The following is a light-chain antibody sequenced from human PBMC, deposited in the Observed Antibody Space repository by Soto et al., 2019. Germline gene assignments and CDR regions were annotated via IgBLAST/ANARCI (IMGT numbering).Light chain of an antibody. CDR3: QQYGSSHT. V-gene: IGKV3-20*01. J-gene: IGKJ5*01. CDR1: QSVSGY. CDR2: GAS. Sequence: EVVLTQSPVTPSLAPGERPTLSCSASQSVSGYLAWYQQKPGRAPRLLIFGASTRATGIPDRFSGSGAGAYFNLTISRLEPADFGVYYCQQYGSSHTFGQGTRLEI.